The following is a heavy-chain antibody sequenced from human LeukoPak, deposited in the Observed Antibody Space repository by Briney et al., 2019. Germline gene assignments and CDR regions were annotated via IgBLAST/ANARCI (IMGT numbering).Heavy chain of an antibody. CDR2: LSTTSSSSI. J-gene: IGHJ4*02. CDR1: GFTFSDYS. V-gene: IGHV3-48*01. D-gene: IGHD3-22*01. CDR3: ARDRGSSGYHFDY. Sequence: GGSLRLSCAASGFTFSDYSMDWSRQAAGKGVCMGSYLSTTSSSSIYYADSVQVRFTISTDNAKNSLYLQMNSLRAEDTAVYYCARDRGSSGYHFDYWGQGTLVTVSS.